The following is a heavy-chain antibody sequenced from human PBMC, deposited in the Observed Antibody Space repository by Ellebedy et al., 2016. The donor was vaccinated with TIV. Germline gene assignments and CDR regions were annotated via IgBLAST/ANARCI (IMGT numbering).Heavy chain of an antibody. CDR3: ARGWLQSGLDY. V-gene: IGHV6-1*01. J-gene: IGHJ4*02. CDR1: GDSVSTNSAG. D-gene: IGHD5-24*01. Sequence: LRLSCAISGDSVSTNSAGWNWIRQSPARGLEWLGRTYYSSGWIHDYAVSVKSRVTINLDTSKNQFSLHLKSVTPEDTAVYYCARGWLQSGLDYWGQGTLVTVSS. CDR2: TYYSSGWIH.